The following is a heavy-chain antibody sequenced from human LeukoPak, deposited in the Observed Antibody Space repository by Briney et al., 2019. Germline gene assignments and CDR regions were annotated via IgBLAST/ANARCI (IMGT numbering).Heavy chain of an antibody. D-gene: IGHD4-23*01. CDR2: ISSSSSYI. V-gene: IGHV3-21*01. Sequence: GGSLRLSCAASGFTFSSYSMNLVRQAPGKGLEWVSSISSSSSYIYYADSVKGRFTISRDNAKNSLYLQMNSLRAEDTAVYYCASADYGGNSGRYFQHWGQGTLVTVSS. CDR3: ASADYGGNSGRYFQH. J-gene: IGHJ1*01. CDR1: GFTFSSYS.